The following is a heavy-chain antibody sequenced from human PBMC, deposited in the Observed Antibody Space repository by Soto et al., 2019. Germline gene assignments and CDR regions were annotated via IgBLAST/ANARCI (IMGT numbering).Heavy chain of an antibody. Sequence: VQLVQSGAEVKKPGSSVKVSCKASGGTFSSYTISRVRQAPGQGLEWMGRIIPILGIANYAQKFQGRVTITADKSTSTAYMELSSLRSEDTAVYYCARAGIAAAGTSGYFDYWGQGTLVTVSS. CDR3: ARAGIAAAGTSGYFDY. V-gene: IGHV1-69*02. CDR1: GGTFSSYT. D-gene: IGHD6-13*01. CDR2: IIPILGIA. J-gene: IGHJ4*02.